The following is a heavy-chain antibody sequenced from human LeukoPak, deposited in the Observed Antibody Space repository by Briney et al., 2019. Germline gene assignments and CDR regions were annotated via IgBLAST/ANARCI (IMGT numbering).Heavy chain of an antibody. Sequence: GGSLTLSCAASGFTFEDYAMSWVRQAPGKGLEWVYAINWNGGSTSYADSVKGRFTISRDNAKNSLHLQMNSLRAEDTALYYCARAARTRSGYYHDAFDVWGLGTLVTVSS. CDR3: ARAARTRSGYYHDAFDV. V-gene: IGHV3-20*04. CDR2: INWNGGST. D-gene: IGHD3-22*01. J-gene: IGHJ3*01. CDR1: GFTFEDYA.